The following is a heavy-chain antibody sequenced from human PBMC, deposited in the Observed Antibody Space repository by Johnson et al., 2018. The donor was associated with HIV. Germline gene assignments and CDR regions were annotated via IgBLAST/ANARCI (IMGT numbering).Heavy chain of an antibody. V-gene: IGHV3-53*01. CDR2: IYSGGST. CDR1: GFTVSSNY. J-gene: IGHJ3*02. Sequence: EVQLVESGGGVVRPGGSLRLSCAASGFTVSSNYMSWVRQAPGKGLEWVSVIYSGGSTYYADSVKGRFTISRDNSKNTLYLQMNSLRAEDTAVYYCARFGEMATIRAFDIWGQGTMVTVSS. CDR3: ARFGEMATIRAFDI. D-gene: IGHD5-24*01.